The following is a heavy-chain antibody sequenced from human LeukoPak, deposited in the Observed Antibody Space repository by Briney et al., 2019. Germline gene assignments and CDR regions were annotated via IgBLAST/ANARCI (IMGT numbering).Heavy chain of an antibody. CDR2: INHSGST. Sequence: PSETLSLTCAVYGGSFSGYYWSWSRQPPGKGLEWIGEINHSGSTNYNPSLKSRVTISVDMSKNQFSLKLSSVTAADTAVYYCARAKGYSYGYSNFDYWGQGTLVTVSS. J-gene: IGHJ4*02. CDR3: ARAKGYSYGYSNFDY. D-gene: IGHD5-18*01. V-gene: IGHV4-34*01. CDR1: GGSFSGYY.